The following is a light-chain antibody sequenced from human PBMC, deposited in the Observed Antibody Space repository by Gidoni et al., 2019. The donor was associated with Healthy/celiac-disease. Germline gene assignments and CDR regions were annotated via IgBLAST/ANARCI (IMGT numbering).Light chain of an antibody. CDR3: QQYNNWPPWT. J-gene: IGKJ1*01. CDR1: QSVSSN. CDR2: GAS. Sequence: EIVMTQSPATLSVSHGERATLSCRASQSVSSNLAWYQQKPGQAPRLLIDGASTRATGIPASFSGSGSGTEFTLTISSLQSEDFAVYYCQQYNNWPPWTFGQGTKVEIK. V-gene: IGKV3-15*01.